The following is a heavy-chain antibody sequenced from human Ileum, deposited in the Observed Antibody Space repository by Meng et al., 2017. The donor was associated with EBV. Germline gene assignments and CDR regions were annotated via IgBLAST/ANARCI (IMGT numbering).Heavy chain of an antibody. V-gene: IGHV2-5*02. Sequence: SKGAGPTLGKPTQTLTLTCSFAGFSLHTNCVGVGWIHQPPGKALEWLALIYYDDYQRYIPSLKTRLTITRVTSKSQVVLAMANMDPVDTATYYCAHKPSGEDFFDYWGQGTLVTVSS. CDR1: GFSLHTNCVG. D-gene: IGHD3-16*01. J-gene: IGHJ4*02. CDR3: AHKPSGEDFFDY. CDR2: IYYDDYQ.